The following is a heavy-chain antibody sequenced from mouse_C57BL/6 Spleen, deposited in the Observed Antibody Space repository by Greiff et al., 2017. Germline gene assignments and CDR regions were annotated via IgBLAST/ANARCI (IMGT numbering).Heavy chain of an antibody. CDR2: IWSDGST. V-gene: IGHV2-6-1*01. D-gene: IGHD2-1*01. CDR1: GFSLTSYG. J-gene: IGHJ4*01. Sequence: QVQLKESGPGLVEPSQSLSLTCTVSGFSLTSYGVHWVRQPPGKGLEWLVVIWSDGSTTYNSALKSSLSISKDNSKRQVFLKMNSLQTADTAMYYGARHVYEGNFYAMDYWGQGTSVTVSA. CDR3: ARHVYEGNFYAMDY.